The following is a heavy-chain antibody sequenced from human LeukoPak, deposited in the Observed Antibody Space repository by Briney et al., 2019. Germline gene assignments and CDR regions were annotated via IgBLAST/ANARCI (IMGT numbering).Heavy chain of an antibody. V-gene: IGHV1-8*03. D-gene: IGHD2-2*01. CDR2: MNPNSGNT. J-gene: IGHJ6*03. Sequence: GASVKVSCKASGYTFTSYDINWVRQATGQGLEWMGWMNPNSGNTGYAQKFQGRVTITRNTSISTAYMELSSLRSEDTAVYYCARGTGQLLRGRWYYYMDVWGKGTTVTVSS. CDR3: ARGTGQLLRGRWYYYMDV. CDR1: GYTFTSYD.